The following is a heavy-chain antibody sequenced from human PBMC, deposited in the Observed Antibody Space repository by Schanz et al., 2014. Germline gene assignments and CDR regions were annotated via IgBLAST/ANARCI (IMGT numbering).Heavy chain of an antibody. CDR1: GFTFSSYA. CDR2: IGTSGGT. Sequence: EVQLAESGGGLVQPGGSLRLSCAASGFTFSSYALHWVRQAPGKGLEWVSTIGTSGGTNYAESVKGRFTISRDNSKNTLYLQMNSLRAEDTAVYFCAKIERNEDWGQGTLVTVSS. CDR3: AKIERNED. J-gene: IGHJ4*02. D-gene: IGHD1-1*01. V-gene: IGHV3-23*04.